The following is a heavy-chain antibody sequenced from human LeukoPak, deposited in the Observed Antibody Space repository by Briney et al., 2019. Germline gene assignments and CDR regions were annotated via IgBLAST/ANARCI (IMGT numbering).Heavy chain of an antibody. CDR1: GFTFRSFW. CDR2: IKQDASEK. CDR3: ARDGLSAASDF. D-gene: IGHD6-25*01. Sequence: PGGSLRLSCAASGFTFRSFWMSWVRQAPGKGLEWVANIKQDASEKCYVDSVKGRFTISRDNRKNSLDLQMNSLRAEDTAVYYCARDGLSAASDFWGQGTLVIVSS. V-gene: IGHV3-7*03. J-gene: IGHJ4*02.